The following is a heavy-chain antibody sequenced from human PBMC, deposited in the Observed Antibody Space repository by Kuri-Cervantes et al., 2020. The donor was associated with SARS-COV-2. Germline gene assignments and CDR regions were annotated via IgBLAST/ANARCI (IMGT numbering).Heavy chain of an antibody. CDR1: GFTFSSYE. CDR2: ISSSGSGGYT. D-gene: IGHD2-8*01. J-gene: IGHJ5*01. V-gene: IGHV3-48*03. CDR3: VKDAGSASGVFWCTYTPTSWLGP. Sequence: GESLKISCAASGFTFSSYEMHWVRQAPGKGLEWVSYISSSGSGGYTFYADSVRYRFTISSDNSKNTVDLQMDSLRAEDTAFYYCVKDAGSASGVFWCTYTPTSWLGPWGQGALVTVSS.